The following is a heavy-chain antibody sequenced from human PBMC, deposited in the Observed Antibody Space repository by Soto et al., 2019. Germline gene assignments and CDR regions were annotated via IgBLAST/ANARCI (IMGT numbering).Heavy chain of an antibody. D-gene: IGHD2-2*02. CDR2: IYSGGST. J-gene: IGHJ4*02. CDR3: ATYTSLDY. V-gene: IGHV3-53*02. CDR1: GFTVSNNY. Sequence: EVQLVETGGGLIQPGGSLRLSCAASGFTVSNNYMSWVRQAPGKGLEWVSLIYSGGSTFYADSVKGRFTISRDNSKNTLFLKMNSLRAEDTAVYFCATYTSLDYCGQGTLVTVSS.